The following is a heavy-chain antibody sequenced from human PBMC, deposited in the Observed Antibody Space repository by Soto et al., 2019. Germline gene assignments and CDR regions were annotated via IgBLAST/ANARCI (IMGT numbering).Heavy chain of an antibody. CDR2: INPSGGST. J-gene: IGHJ6*03. D-gene: IGHD2-2*01. Sequence: ASVKVTCKASGYTFTSYYIHWVRQAPGQGLEWMGIINPSGGSTSYAQKFQGRVTMTRDTSTSTVYMELSSLRSEDTAVYYCARGYCSSTSCYGWGLYYYYYYMDVWGKGTTVTVSS. CDR1: GYTFTSYY. V-gene: IGHV1-46*03. CDR3: ARGYCSSTSCYGWGLYYYYYYMDV.